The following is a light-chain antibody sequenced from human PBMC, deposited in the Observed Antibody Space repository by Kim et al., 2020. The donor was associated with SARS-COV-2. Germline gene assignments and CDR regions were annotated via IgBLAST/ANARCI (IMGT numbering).Light chain of an antibody. Sequence: ESVLTQSPGTLSLSPGESATLSCRASQSVSTSHLAWYQQKPDQAPRLLMYGTFTRAAGIPDRFSGSGSGTDYTLTISRLEPEDFAVYFCQQYGSSPRTFGQGTKVDIK. CDR1: QSVSTSH. J-gene: IGKJ1*01. CDR2: GTF. CDR3: QQYGSSPRT. V-gene: IGKV3-20*01.